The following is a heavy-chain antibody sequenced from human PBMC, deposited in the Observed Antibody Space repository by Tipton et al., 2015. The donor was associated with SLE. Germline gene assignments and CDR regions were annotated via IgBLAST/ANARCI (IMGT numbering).Heavy chain of an antibody. D-gene: IGHD5-12*01. J-gene: IGHJ4*02. V-gene: IGHV4-39*07. CDR3: ARLISAYDCNFDY. CDR1: GGSLSGDTYY. CDR2: FYYGKST. Sequence: TLSLTCTVSGGSLSGDTYYWSWIRQPAGEGLEWIGSFYYGKSTFYNPSLKSRVTISVDTSTNRLSLQLSSVTAADTALYYCARLISAYDCNFDYWGQGTLVTVSS.